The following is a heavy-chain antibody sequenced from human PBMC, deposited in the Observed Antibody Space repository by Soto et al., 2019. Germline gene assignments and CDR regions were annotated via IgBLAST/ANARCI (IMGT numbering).Heavy chain of an antibody. Sequence: SETLSLTCTVSGGSISSGGYYWSWIRQHPGKGLEWIGYIYYSGSTYYNPSLKSRVTISVDTSKNQFSLKLSSVTAADTAVYYCASSNTIFGVVTPRGHYYYGMDVWGQGTTVTVSS. CDR1: GGSISSGGYY. D-gene: IGHD3-3*01. CDR2: IYYSGST. CDR3: ASSNTIFGVVTPRGHYYYGMDV. J-gene: IGHJ6*02. V-gene: IGHV4-30-4*08.